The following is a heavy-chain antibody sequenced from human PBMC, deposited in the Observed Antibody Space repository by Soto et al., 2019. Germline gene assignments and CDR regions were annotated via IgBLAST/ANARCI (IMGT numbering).Heavy chain of an antibody. D-gene: IGHD3-3*01. J-gene: IGHJ4*02. CDR2: IYWDDDK. V-gene: IGHV2-5*02. CDR3: AHRVLRTVFGLVTTTAIYFDF. Sequence: QITLNESGPTQVKPRQTLTLTCTFSGFSLTTCGVGVGWIRQSPGKAPEWLALIYWDDDKRYSPSLKSRLTITKDTSKNQVVLTMADLDPADTATYSCAHRVLRTVFGLVTTTAIYFDFWGQGTPVAVSS. CDR1: GFSLTTCGVG.